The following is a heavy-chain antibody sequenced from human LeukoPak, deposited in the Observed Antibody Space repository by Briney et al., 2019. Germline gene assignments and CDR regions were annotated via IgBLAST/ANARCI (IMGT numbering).Heavy chain of an antibody. D-gene: IGHD3-22*01. CDR1: GGSFSGYY. CDR2: INHSGST. J-gene: IGHJ4*02. Sequence: PSETLSLTCAVYGGSFSGYYWSWIRQPPGKGLEWIGEINHSGSTNYNPSLKSRVTISVDTSKNQFSLKLSSVTAADTAVYYCASSSSAYYYDSSGYYADYWGQGTLVTVSS. V-gene: IGHV4-34*01. CDR3: ASSSSAYYYDSSGYYADY.